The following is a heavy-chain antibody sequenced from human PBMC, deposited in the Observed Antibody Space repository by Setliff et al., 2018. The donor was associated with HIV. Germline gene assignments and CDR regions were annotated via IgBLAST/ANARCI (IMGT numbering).Heavy chain of an antibody. D-gene: IGHD2-21*01. J-gene: IGHJ4*02. CDR3: ARMWRWSGPESYYFDS. V-gene: IGHV4-59*04. CDR1: GGSISSHY. Sequence: PSETLSLTCTVSGGSISSHYWSWIRQPPGKGLEWIGNIYYSGTTYYNPSLKSRVTISVDTSKNQYSVRLSSVTAADTAFYYCARMWRWSGPESYYFDSWGQGTLVTVSS. CDR2: IYYSGTT.